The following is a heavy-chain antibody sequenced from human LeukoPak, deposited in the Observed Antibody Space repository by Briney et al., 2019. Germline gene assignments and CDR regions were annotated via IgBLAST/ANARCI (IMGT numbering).Heavy chain of an antibody. V-gene: IGHV1-24*01. Sequence: GASVKVSCKVSGYTLTELSMHWVRQAPGKGLEWMGGFDPEDGETIYAQKFQGRVTMTEDTSTDTAYMELGSLRSEDTAVYYCATGGTASYDSSGYYGYWGQGTLVTVSS. CDR1: GYTLTELS. CDR3: ATGGTASYDSSGYYGY. J-gene: IGHJ4*02. CDR2: FDPEDGET. D-gene: IGHD3-22*01.